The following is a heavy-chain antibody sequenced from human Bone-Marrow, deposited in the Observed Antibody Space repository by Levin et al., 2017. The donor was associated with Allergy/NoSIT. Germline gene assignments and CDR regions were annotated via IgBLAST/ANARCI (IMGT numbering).Heavy chain of an antibody. CDR3: ATILPCDDDCFPYRSGAGFEF. Sequence: GASVKVSCEVSGSSLNDLAIHWVRLAPGFGFEWMGGYNPDDRGIIYARKFRGRVTMTEDTSTETAHMELRSLRSEDTAVYFCATILPCDDDCFPYRSGAGFEFWGQGSLVTVSS. V-gene: IGHV1-24*01. CDR2: YNPDDRGI. CDR1: GSSLNDLA. J-gene: IGHJ4*02. D-gene: IGHD2-21*02.